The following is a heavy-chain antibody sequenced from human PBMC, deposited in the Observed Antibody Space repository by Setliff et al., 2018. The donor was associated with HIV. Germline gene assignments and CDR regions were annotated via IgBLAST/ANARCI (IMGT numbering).Heavy chain of an antibody. D-gene: IGHD3-10*01. V-gene: IGHV3-74*01. CDR3: AQAQTSVSGSYYQYLQH. J-gene: IGHJ1*01. Sequence: GGSLRLSCVASGFTFNSYWMYWVRQAPGKGLVCVSRVNNDGTDTIYADSVKGRFTISRDNAKSTVYLQMGSLSADDTAVYYCAQAQTSVSGSYYQYLQHWGQGTLVTVSS. CDR2: VNNDGTDT. CDR1: GFTFNSYW.